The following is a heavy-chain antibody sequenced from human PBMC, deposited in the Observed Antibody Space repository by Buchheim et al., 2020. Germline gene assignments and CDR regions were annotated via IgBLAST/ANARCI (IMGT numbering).Heavy chain of an antibody. CDR1: GFTFSNYG. Sequence: QVQLVESGGGVVQPGRSLRLSCAASGFTFSNYGIHWVRQAPGKGLEWVAVIWSYGNKKNSADSVKGRFTISRDNSMNTVYLHMNSLRVEDTAVYFCARDAVLQWLYVGSFDYWGQG. CDR3: ARDAVLQWLYVGSFDY. J-gene: IGHJ4*02. CDR2: IWSYGNKK. V-gene: IGHV3-33*01. D-gene: IGHD3-3*01.